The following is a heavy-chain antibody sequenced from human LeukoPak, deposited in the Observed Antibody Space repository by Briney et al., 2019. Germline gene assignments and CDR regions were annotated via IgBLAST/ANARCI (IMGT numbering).Heavy chain of an antibody. D-gene: IGHD6-19*01. V-gene: IGHV3-23*01. CDR3: AKDAGRTCGWPFFEY. CDR2: ISNGGDRT. J-gene: IGHJ4*02. CDR1: GFSFSSFD. Sequence: GGSLRLSCTASGFSFSSFDMSWVRQSPGKGLEWVSFISNGGDRTYFASSFKGRFTISRDNSRNMLYLQMTSLRGDDTAVYYCAKDAGRTCGWPFFEYWGQGVLVTVSS.